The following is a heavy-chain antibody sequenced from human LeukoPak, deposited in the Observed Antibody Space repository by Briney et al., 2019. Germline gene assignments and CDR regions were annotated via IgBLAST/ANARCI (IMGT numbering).Heavy chain of an antibody. V-gene: IGHV5-10-1*01. CDR1: GYSFTSYW. Sequence: GESLKISCKGSGYSFTSYWISWVRQMPGKGLDWMGRIDPSDSYTNYSPSFQGHVTISVDKSISTAYLQWSSLEASDIAMYYCARMGSSDWYFDYWGQGTLVTVSS. CDR3: ARMGSSDWYFDY. J-gene: IGHJ4*02. D-gene: IGHD6-19*01. CDR2: IDPSDSYT.